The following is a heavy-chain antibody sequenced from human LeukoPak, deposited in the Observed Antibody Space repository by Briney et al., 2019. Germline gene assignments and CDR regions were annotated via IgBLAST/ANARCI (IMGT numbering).Heavy chain of an antibody. CDR3: AKDVLQLVAGEYFDY. Sequence: GGSLRLSCAASGFTFSSYAMSWVRQAPGKGLEWVSAISGSGGSTYYADSVKGRFTISRDNSKNTLYLLMNSLRGEDTAVYYCAKDVLQLVAGEYFDYWGQGTLVTVSS. V-gene: IGHV3-23*01. CDR2: ISGSGGST. J-gene: IGHJ4*02. D-gene: IGHD6-13*01. CDR1: GFTFSSYA.